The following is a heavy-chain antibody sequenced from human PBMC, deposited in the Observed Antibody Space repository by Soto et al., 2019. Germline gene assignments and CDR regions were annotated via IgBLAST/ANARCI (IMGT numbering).Heavy chain of an antibody. D-gene: IGHD6-25*01. CDR1: GIMSSGYG. Sequence: QEQVVQSGPAMKEPGSSVKVSCRASGIMSSGYGFSWVRQAPGQGLGWVGMINPILDSTHYAQNLQGRVSLSVDKSRDTAYLEVTSLRLEDTAIYFCATMKRARLDSWGRGTVVTVSS. V-gene: IGHV1-69*09. CDR2: INPILDST. CDR3: ATMKRARLDS. J-gene: IGHJ4*02.